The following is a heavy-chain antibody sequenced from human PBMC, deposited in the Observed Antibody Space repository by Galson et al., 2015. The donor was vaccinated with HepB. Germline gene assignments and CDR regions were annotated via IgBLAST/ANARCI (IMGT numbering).Heavy chain of an antibody. Sequence: SLRLSCAASGFTFSSYAMHWVRQAPGKGLEWVAVISYDGSNKYYADSVKGRFTISRDNSKNTLYLQMNSLRAEDTAVYYCARPIPRYSSSWYPHFDYWGQGTLVTVSS. CDR3: ARPIPRYSSSWYPHFDY. CDR2: ISYDGSNK. CDR1: GFTFSSYA. J-gene: IGHJ4*02. V-gene: IGHV3-30*04. D-gene: IGHD6-13*01.